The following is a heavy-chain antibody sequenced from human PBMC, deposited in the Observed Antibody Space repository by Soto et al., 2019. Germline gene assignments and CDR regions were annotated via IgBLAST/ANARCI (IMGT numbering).Heavy chain of an antibody. J-gene: IGHJ4*02. V-gene: IGHV4-30-4*01. CDR3: ASEVVGWELWSRGATRHFDY. CDR1: GGAISSGDYY. Sequence: SETLSLTCTVSGGAISSGDYYWSCICQGPWTGLVWIGYIYYSGSTYYNPSLKSRVTVSVDTSKNQFSLRLSSVTAADTDVYYCASEVVGWELWSRGATRHFDYWGQATLLTASS. D-gene: IGHD1-26*01. CDR2: IYYSGST.